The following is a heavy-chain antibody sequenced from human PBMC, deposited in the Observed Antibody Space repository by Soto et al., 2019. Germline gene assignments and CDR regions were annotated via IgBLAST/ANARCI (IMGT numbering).Heavy chain of an antibody. CDR1: GGSISSSNW. J-gene: IGHJ6*02. Sequence: QVQLQESGPGLVKPSGTLSLTCAVSGGSISSSNWWSWVRQPPGKGLEWIGEIYHSGSTNYNPSLTSRVTISXAKTKXXFSLKLSSVTAADTAVYYCARDLRHWFAYYYGMDVWGQGTTVTVSS. CDR2: IYHSGST. CDR3: ARDLRHWFAYYYGMDV. D-gene: IGHD3-10*01. V-gene: IGHV4-4*02.